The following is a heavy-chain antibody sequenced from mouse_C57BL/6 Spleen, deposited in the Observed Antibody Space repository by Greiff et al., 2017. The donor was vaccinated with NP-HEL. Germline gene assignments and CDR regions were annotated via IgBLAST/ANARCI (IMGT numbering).Heavy chain of an antibody. J-gene: IGHJ2*01. Sequence: EVKLVESGGDLVKPGGSLKLSCAASGFTFSSYGMSWVRQTPDKRLEWVATISSGGSYTYYPDSVKGRFTISRDNAKNTLYLQMSSLKSEDTAMYYWARHDYDLYYFDYWGQGTTLTVSS. CDR1: GFTFSSYG. CDR2: ISSGGSYT. V-gene: IGHV5-6*01. CDR3: ARHDYDLYYFDY. D-gene: IGHD2-4*01.